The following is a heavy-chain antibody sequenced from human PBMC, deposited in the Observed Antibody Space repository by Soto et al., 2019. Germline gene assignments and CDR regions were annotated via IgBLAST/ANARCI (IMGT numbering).Heavy chain of an antibody. V-gene: IGHV3-30-3*01. CDR3: ARERVVVVTAISYGAFGI. D-gene: IGHD2-21*02. CDR1: GFTFSSYA. J-gene: IGHJ3*02. Sequence: QVQLVESGGGVVQPGRSLRLSCAASGFTFSSYAMHWVRQAPGKGLEWVAVISYDGSNKYYADSVKGRFTISIDNSKNTLYLKMNSLRAENTAVYYCARERVVVVTAISYGAFGIWGQGTLVTVSS. CDR2: ISYDGSNK.